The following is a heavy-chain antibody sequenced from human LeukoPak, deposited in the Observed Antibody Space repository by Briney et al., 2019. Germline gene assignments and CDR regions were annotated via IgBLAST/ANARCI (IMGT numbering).Heavy chain of an antibody. CDR1: GFTFSSDA. CDR2: ISGSGGST. Sequence: GGSLRLSCAASGFTFSSDAMSWVRQAPGKGLEWVSAISGSGGSTYYADSVKGRFTISRDNSKNTLYLQMNSLRAEDTAVYYCAKDHSDSSGFREDFDYWGQGTLVTVSS. J-gene: IGHJ4*02. CDR3: AKDHSDSSGFREDFDY. V-gene: IGHV3-23*01. D-gene: IGHD6-19*01.